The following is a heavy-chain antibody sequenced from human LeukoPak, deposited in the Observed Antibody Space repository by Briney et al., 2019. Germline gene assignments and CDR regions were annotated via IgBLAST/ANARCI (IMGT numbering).Heavy chain of an antibody. CDR1: GFTFSSYS. CDR2: ISSSISTI. V-gene: IGHV3-48*02. CDR3: ACRFLEWLRAQGNDSFDI. Sequence: GGSLSLSCVLSGFTFSSYSMKWVRQAPGKVLEWVSYISSSISTINYADSVKDRFTMSRDNAKNSLYLQMNSLRDEDTAVYYYACRFLEWLRAQGNDSFDIWGQGTMVTVSS. D-gene: IGHD3-3*01. J-gene: IGHJ3*02.